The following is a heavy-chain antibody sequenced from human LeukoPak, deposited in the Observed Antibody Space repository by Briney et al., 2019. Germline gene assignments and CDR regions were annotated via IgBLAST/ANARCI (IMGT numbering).Heavy chain of an antibody. V-gene: IGHV3-74*01. CDR1: GFTFSDFS. D-gene: IGHD3-16*01. J-gene: IGHJ4*02. Sequence: PGRSLRLSCAASGFTFSDFSMCWVRHAPGKGLVCISNINEHGTTAYADSVKGRFTISRDNAKNILYLQMNSLRAEDTAVYYCARVRGGNWGQGTLVTVSS. CDR3: ARVRGGN. CDR2: INEHGTT.